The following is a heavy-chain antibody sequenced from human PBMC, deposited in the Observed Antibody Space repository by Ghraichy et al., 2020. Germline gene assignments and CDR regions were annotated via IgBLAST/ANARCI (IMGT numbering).Heavy chain of an antibody. CDR2: IWYDGSNK. CDR1: GFTFSSYG. V-gene: IGHV3-33*01. D-gene: IGHD6-13*01. CDR3: ARGIDSRSWFTYYYYYMDV. J-gene: IGHJ6*03. Sequence: GGSLRLSCAASGFTFSSYGMHRVRQAPGKGLEWVAVIWYDGSNKYYADSVKGRFTISRDNSKNTLYLQMNSLRAEDTAVYYCARGIDSRSWFTYYYYYMDVWGKGTTVTVSS.